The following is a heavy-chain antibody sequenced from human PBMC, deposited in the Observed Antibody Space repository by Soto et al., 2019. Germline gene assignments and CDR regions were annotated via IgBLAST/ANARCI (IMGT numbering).Heavy chain of an antibody. CDR1: GGSITSYY. J-gene: IGHJ3*02. V-gene: IGHV4-59*01. Sequence: PSETQSVTCSVSGGSITSYYWSWIRQPPGKGLEWIAYIYYSGSTSYNPSLKSRVSISLDTSKNQFSLKLSSVTAADTAVYYCARTYDGSGPNSGGYGFDIWGQGTMVTVSS. CDR3: ARTYDGSGPNSGGYGFDI. CDR2: IYYSGST. D-gene: IGHD3-22*01.